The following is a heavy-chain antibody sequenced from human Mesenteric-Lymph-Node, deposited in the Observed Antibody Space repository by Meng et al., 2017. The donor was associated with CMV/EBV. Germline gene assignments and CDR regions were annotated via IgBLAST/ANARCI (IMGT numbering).Heavy chain of an antibody. Sequence: GDSVSSDSATWNWSRQSPSRGLEWLGRTYYRSKWYNDYAVSVKSRIIVNPDTSKNQFSLQLNSVTPEDTAVYYCARVPSGWYYFDYWGQGALVTVSS. D-gene: IGHD6-19*01. V-gene: IGHV6-1*01. CDR1: GDSVSSDSAT. J-gene: IGHJ4*02. CDR3: ARVPSGWYYFDY. CDR2: TYYRSKWYN.